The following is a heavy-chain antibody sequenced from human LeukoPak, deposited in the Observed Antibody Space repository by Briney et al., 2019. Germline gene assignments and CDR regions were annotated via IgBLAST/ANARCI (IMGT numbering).Heavy chain of an antibody. CDR3: AREGITMVRGFDY. Sequence: GGSLRLSCAASGFTFSSYEMNWVRQAPGKGLEWVSYISSGGSNINYADSVKGRFTISGDNAKNSLYLQMNSLRAEDTAVYYCAREGITMVRGFDYWGQGTLVTVSS. V-gene: IGHV3-48*03. CDR2: ISSGGSNI. D-gene: IGHD3-10*01. J-gene: IGHJ4*02. CDR1: GFTFSSYE.